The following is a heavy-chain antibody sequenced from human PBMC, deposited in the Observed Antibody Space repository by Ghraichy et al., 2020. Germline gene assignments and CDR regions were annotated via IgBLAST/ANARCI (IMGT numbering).Heavy chain of an antibody. V-gene: IGHV4-39*01. Sequence: SETLSLTCTVSGGSISSSSYYWGWIRQPPGKGLEWIGSIYYSGSTYYNPSLKSRVTISVDTSKNQFSLKLSSVTAADTAVYYCARHPDYSNYGWFDPWGQGTLVTVSS. CDR1: GGSISSSSYY. CDR2: IYYSGST. CDR3: ARHPDYSNYGWFDP. J-gene: IGHJ5*02. D-gene: IGHD4-11*01.